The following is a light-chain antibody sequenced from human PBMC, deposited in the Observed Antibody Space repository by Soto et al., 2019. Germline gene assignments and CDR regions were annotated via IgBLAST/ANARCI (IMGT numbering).Light chain of an antibody. Sequence: ILLAQSAGTLSLSQGARAALLCRASQRVSSTYLAWYQQKPGQATRLRIYGTSSRATGIPTRFSGSWSGTDFTISITRLEPEDFALYYWQQYETSLGLTFGQG. CDR1: QRVSSTY. J-gene: IGKJ1*01. V-gene: IGKV3-20*01. CDR2: GTS. CDR3: QQYETSLGLT.